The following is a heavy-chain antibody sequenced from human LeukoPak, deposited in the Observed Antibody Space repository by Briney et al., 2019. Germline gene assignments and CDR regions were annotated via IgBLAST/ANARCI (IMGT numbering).Heavy chain of an antibody. CDR1: GFTFSSYW. CDR2: ITSDGSST. Sequence: GGSLRLSCAVSGFTFSSYWMYWVRQAPGKGLVWVSRITSDGSSTFYADSVKGRFTISRDNAKNTLYLQMNSLRAEDTAVYYCDGRRRDGYNYSDYWGQGTLVTVSS. D-gene: IGHD5-24*01. V-gene: IGHV3-74*01. J-gene: IGHJ4*02. CDR3: DGRRRDGYNYSDY.